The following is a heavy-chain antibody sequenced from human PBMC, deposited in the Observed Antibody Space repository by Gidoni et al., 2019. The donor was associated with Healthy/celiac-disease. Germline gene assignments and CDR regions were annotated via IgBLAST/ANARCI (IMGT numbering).Heavy chain of an antibody. J-gene: IGHJ6*02. V-gene: IGHV3-30*01. CDR1: GFTFSSYA. CDR3: ARDFDKRGMDV. CDR2: ISYDGSNK. Sequence: QVQLVESGGGVVQPGRSLRLSCAASGFTFSSYAMHWVRQAPGKGLEWVAVISYDGSNKYYADSVKGRFTISRDNSKNTLYLQMNSLRAEDTAVYYCARDFDKRGMDVWGQGTTVTVSS. D-gene: IGHD3-22*01.